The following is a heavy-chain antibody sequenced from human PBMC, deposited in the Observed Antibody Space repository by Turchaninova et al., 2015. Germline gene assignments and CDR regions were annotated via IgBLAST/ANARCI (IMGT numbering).Heavy chain of an antibody. CDR3: AHMGTLITPGFDY. V-gene: IGHV2-5*02. Sequence: QITLKESGPTLVKPTETLTLTCTFSGFSLRTSGEGVGWSRQPPGKALEWLALIYWDDDKSYNPYRKGRLTITKDTSKNQVVLIMTNMDPVYTATYFWAHMGTLITPGFDYWGQGTLVTVSS. CDR1: GFSLRTSGEG. J-gene: IGHJ4*02. D-gene: IGHD1-1*01. CDR2: IYWDDDK.